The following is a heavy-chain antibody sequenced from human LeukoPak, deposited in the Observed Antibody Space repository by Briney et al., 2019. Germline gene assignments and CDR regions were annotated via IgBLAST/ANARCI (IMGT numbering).Heavy chain of an antibody. CDR1: GFTFSSYA. D-gene: IGHD3-22*01. J-gene: IGHJ3*02. CDR3: ARGRDSSGPDITWDAFDI. Sequence: PGRSLRLSCAASGFTFSSYAMHWVRQAPGKGLEWVAVISYDGSNKYYADSVKGRFTISRDNSKNTLYLQMNSLRAEDTAVYYCARGRDSSGPDITWDAFDIWGQGTMVTVSS. V-gene: IGHV3-30-3*01. CDR2: ISYDGSNK.